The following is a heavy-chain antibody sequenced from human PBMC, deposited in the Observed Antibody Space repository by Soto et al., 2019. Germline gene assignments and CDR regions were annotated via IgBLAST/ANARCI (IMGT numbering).Heavy chain of an antibody. CDR1: GFDFSAYA. J-gene: IGHJ4*02. D-gene: IGHD6-13*01. CDR2: ISGRGDST. CDR3: AKDIGAAGVFDY. Sequence: QLLESGGGLVQPGGSLRLPCAASGFDFSAYAMSWVRQAPGKGPEWVSAISGRGDSTDYADSVRGRFTISRDNSKNTLYLQMNSRRVEDTAVYYCAKDIGAAGVFDYWGQGILVTVSS. V-gene: IGHV3-23*01.